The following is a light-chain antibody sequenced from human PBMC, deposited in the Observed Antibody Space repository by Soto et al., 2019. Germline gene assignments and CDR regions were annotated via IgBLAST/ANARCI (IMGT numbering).Light chain of an antibody. Sequence: EIVLTQSPATLSLSPGERATLSCRASQSVSGYLAWYQQKPGQAPRLLIYDTSNRATGIPARFSGSGSGTDVTLPISSLEPEDFAVYYCQQRSNWPGTFGQGTKVEIK. J-gene: IGKJ1*01. CDR3: QQRSNWPGT. CDR2: DTS. V-gene: IGKV3-11*01. CDR1: QSVSGY.